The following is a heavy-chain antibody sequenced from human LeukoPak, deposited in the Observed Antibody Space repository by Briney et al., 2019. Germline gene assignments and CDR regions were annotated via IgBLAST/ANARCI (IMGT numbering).Heavy chain of an antibody. CDR3: ARDRGWTRDYYFDY. D-gene: IGHD6-19*01. CDR1: GGSISSYY. Sequence: SETLSLTCTVSGGSISSYYWRWIRKPAGKGLEWIGRIYTSGSTNYNPSLKSRVTMSVDTSKNQFSLKLSSVTAADTAVYYCARDRGWTRDYYFDYWGQGTLVTVSS. V-gene: IGHV4-4*07. J-gene: IGHJ4*02. CDR2: IYTSGST.